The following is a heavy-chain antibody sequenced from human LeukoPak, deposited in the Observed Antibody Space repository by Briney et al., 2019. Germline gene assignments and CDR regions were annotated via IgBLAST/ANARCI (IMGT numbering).Heavy chain of an antibody. CDR2: IWYDGSNK. Sequence: PGRSVRLPCAASGLTFSSYGMHWVRQAPGKGLEEGAVIWYDGSNKYYADSVKGRFTISRDNSKNTLYLQMNSLRAEDTAVYYCAKGPYDYSNYHFDYWGQGTLVTVSS. J-gene: IGHJ4*02. CDR3: AKGPYDYSNYHFDY. CDR1: GLTFSSYG. V-gene: IGHV3-33*06. D-gene: IGHD4-11*01.